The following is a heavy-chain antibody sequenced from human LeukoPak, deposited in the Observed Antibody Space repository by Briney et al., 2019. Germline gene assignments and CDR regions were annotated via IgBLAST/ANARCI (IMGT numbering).Heavy chain of an antibody. D-gene: IGHD6-19*01. CDR2: ISGSASTT. V-gene: IGHV3-23*01. J-gene: IGHJ5*02. CDR3: VRDHSGWSLDP. Sequence: PGGSLRLSCAASGFTFSTYAMSWVRQAPGKGLEWVSGISGSASTTYYADSVKGRFTISRDNSKNTLYLQMNSLRAEDTAVYYCVRDHSGWSLDPWGQGTLVTVSS. CDR1: GFTFSTYA.